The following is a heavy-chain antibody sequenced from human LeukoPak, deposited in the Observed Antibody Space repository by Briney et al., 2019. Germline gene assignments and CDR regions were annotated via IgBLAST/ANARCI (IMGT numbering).Heavy chain of an antibody. CDR3: AKDTSAWWYHRAYMNV. CDR2: ISGSGDTT. D-gene: IGHD2-15*01. Sequence: GGSLRLSCAASGFTFSNYAMSWVRQAPGGGLEWVSAISGSGDTTLHADSVKGRFTTSRDNSKNTLSLQMSSLRVEDSAVYFCAKDTSAWWYHRAYMNVWGTGTTVTVSS. V-gene: IGHV3-23*01. CDR1: GFTFSNYA. J-gene: IGHJ6*03.